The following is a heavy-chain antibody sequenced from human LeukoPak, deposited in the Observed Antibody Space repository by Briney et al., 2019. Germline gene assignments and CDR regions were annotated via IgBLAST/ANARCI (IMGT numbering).Heavy chain of an antibody. CDR2: IYYSGST. V-gene: IGHV4-31*03. CDR1: GGSISSGGYY. J-gene: IGHJ4*02. D-gene: IGHD5-18*01. CDR3: ARAPGAMVLNLDY. Sequence: SETLSLTCTVSGGSISSGGYYWSWIRQRPGKGLEWIGYIYYSGSTYYNPSLKSRVTISVDTSKNQFTLKLSSVTAADTAVYYCARAPGAMVLNLDYWGQGTLVTVSS.